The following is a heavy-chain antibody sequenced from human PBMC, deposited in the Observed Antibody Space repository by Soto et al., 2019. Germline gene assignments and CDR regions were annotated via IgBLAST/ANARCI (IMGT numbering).Heavy chain of an antibody. J-gene: IGHJ4*02. CDR3: TTEDPSWLRGLEC. CDR1: GASFTNAW. D-gene: IGHD5-12*01. CDR2: IKTRIDSATT. Sequence: EVQLVESGGGLVKPGESLRLSCEASGASFTNAWMNWVRQAPGKGLEWVGRIKTRIDSATTDYAAPVKGRFTISRDDSKNTLYLQMDRLKTEDTAVYYCTTEDPSWLRGLECWGQGTLVTVSS. V-gene: IGHV3-15*01.